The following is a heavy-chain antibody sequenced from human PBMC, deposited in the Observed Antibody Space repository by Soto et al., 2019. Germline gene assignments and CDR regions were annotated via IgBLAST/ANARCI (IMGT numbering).Heavy chain of an antibody. J-gene: IGHJ3*02. CDR3: ARHRGGSSGWYWQGAFDI. Sequence: SETLSLTCTVSDGSISSYYWGWIRQPPGKGLEWIGSIYYSGSTYYNPSLKSRVTISVDTSKNQFSLKLSSVTAADTAVYYCARHRGGSSGWYWQGAFDIWGQGTMVTVSS. V-gene: IGHV4-39*01. CDR2: IYYSGST. CDR1: DGSISSYY. D-gene: IGHD6-19*01.